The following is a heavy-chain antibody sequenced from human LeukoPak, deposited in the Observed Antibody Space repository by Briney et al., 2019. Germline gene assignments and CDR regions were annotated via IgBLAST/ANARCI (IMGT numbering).Heavy chain of an antibody. D-gene: IGHD6-6*01. J-gene: IGHJ6*03. Sequence: ASVKVSCKASGYTFTSYGISWVRQAPGQGLEWMGWISAYNGNTNYAQKLQGRVTMTTDTSTSTAYMELSRLRSDDTAVYYCARDRRPEQLASVMDVWGKGTTVTVSS. V-gene: IGHV1-18*01. CDR3: ARDRRPEQLASVMDV. CDR1: GYTFTSYG. CDR2: ISAYNGNT.